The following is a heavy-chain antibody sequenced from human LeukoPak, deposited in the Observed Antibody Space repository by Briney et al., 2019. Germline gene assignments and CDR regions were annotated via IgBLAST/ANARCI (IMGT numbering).Heavy chain of an antibody. D-gene: IGHD6-13*01. V-gene: IGHV3-11*04. J-gene: IGHJ4*02. CDR2: ISSSGSTI. CDR3: AGESRSSSWRGYGY. CDR1: GFTFSDYY. Sequence: PGGSLRLSCEASGFTFSDYYMSWIRQAPGKGLEWVSYISSSGSTIYYADSVKGRFTISRDNAKNSLYLQMNSLRAEDTAVYYCAGESRSSSWRGYGYWGQGTLVTVSS.